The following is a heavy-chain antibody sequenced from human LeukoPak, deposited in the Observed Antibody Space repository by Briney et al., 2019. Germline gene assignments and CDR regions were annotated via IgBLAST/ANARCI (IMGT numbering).Heavy chain of an antibody. D-gene: IGHD2-2*01. J-gene: IGHJ4*02. CDR3: AKLSTSWRLGVFDY. CDR2: ISWNSGSI. V-gene: IGHV3-9*01. CDR1: GFTFDDYA. Sequence: PGGSLRLSCAASGFTFDDYAMHWVRQAPGKGLEWVSGISWNSGSIGYADSVKGRFTISRDNAKNSLYLQMNSLRAEDTALYYCAKLSTSWRLGVFDYWGQGTLVTVSS.